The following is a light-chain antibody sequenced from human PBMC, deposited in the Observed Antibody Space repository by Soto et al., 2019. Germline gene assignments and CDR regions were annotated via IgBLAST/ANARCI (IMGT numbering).Light chain of an antibody. J-gene: IGKJ4*01. CDR3: QEYNDWRPIT. CDR1: QSVSSN. V-gene: IGKV3-15*01. CDR2: GAF. Sequence: EIVMTQSPVTLSVSPGARAPLSCRASQSVSSNLAWYQQKPGQAPSLLIYGAFTRATGVPARFSGTGSGTEFTLTISSLQSEDFAVYYCQEYNDWRPITFGGGTKVDI.